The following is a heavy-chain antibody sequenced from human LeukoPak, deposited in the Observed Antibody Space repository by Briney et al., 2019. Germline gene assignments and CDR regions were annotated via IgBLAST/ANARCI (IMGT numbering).Heavy chain of an antibody. CDR3: ARPYGSGSYYPQYFDY. V-gene: IGHV3-23*01. CDR1: GFTFSSYA. D-gene: IGHD3-10*01. Sequence: GGSVRPSCAASGFTFSSYAMSWVRQAPGKGLEWVSTISGSGGSTYYADSVKGRFTISRDNAKNSLHLQMNSLRAEDTAVYYCARPYGSGSYYPQYFDYWGQGTLVTVSS. J-gene: IGHJ4*02. CDR2: ISGSGGST.